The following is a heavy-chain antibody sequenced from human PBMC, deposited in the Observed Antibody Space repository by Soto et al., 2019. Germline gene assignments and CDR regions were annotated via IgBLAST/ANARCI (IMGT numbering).Heavy chain of an antibody. V-gene: IGHV3-30*03. Sequence: PGGSLRLSCAASGFSFNTSGMHWVRQAPGKGLEWVAVIAFDGSQEFYGDSVRGRFTISRDNSKNTLFLQMKSLTPEDTAVYYCATKVRVTNYLYYGMDVWGQGTTVTV. CDR1: GFSFNTSG. CDR2: IAFDGSQE. J-gene: IGHJ6*02. D-gene: IGHD2-21*02. CDR3: ATKVRVTNYLYYGMDV.